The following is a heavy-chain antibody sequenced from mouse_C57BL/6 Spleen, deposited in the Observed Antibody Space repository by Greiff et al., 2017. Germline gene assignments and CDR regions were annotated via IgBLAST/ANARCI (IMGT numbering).Heavy chain of an antibody. CDR1: GYTFTSYW. CDR2: IDPSDSYT. CDR3: ARRENYGYYMYAMDY. D-gene: IGHD2-3*01. Sequence: QVQLQQPGAELVMPGASVKLSCKASGYTFTSYWMHWVKQRPGQGLEWIGEIDPSDSYTNYNQKFKGKSTLTVDKSSSTAYMQLSSLTSEDSAVYYCARRENYGYYMYAMDYWGQGTSVTVSS. V-gene: IGHV1-69*01. J-gene: IGHJ4*01.